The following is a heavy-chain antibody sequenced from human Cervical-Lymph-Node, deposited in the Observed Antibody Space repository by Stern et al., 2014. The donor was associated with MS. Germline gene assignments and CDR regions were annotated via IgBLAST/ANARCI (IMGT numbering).Heavy chain of an antibody. D-gene: IGHD4-11*01. Sequence: ESGPALVKPTQTLTLTCTFSGFSLSTTGMAVTRIRQPPGKAREWLALLGWDDDNHHSTTLKNRLTAYRCTTKTPVDPTMANVDSVDTATYYCARTVTAPGTAYYYGMDVWGQGTTVTVSS. V-gene: IGHV2-70*01. CDR3: ARTVTAPGTAYYYGMDV. J-gene: IGHJ6*02. CDR1: GFSLSTTGMA. CDR2: LGWDDDN.